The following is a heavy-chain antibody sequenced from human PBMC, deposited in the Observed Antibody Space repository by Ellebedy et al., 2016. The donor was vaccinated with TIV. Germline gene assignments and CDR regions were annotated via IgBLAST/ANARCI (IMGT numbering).Heavy chain of an antibody. V-gene: IGHV4-61*05. CDR2: IYYSGST. CDR3: ARATSSQQWRYWYFDL. CDR1: GASISSSYYY. Sequence: SETLSLTCTVSGASISSSYYYWSWIRQPPGKGLEWIGYIYYSGSTNYNPSLKSRVTISVDTSKNQFSLKLSSVTAADTAVYYCARATSSQQWRYWYFDLWGRGTLVTVSS. J-gene: IGHJ2*01. D-gene: IGHD6-19*01.